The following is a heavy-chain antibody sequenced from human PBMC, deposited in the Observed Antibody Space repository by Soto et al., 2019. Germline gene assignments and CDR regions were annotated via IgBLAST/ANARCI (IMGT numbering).Heavy chain of an antibody. D-gene: IGHD6-13*01. CDR1: GGSISSYY. Sequence: SETLSLTCTVSGGSISSYYWSWIRQPPGKGLEWIGYIYYSGSTNYNPSLKSRVTISVDTSKNQFSLKLSSVTAADTAVYYCARRAAAAGRLDYWGQGTLVTVSS. J-gene: IGHJ4*02. CDR3: ARRAAAAGRLDY. CDR2: IYYSGST. V-gene: IGHV4-59*08.